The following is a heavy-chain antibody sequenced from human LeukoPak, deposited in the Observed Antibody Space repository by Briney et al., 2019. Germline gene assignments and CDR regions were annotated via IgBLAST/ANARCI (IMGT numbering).Heavy chain of an antibody. Sequence: AGGSLRLSCAASGFTFDDYGMSWVRQAPGKGLEWVSGINWNGGSTGYADSVKGRFTIYRDNAKNSLYLQMNSLRAEDTALYYCAGVAAAGTGGDYFDYWGQGTLVTVSS. V-gene: IGHV3-20*04. D-gene: IGHD6-13*01. CDR3: AGVAAAGTGGDYFDY. CDR2: INWNGGST. J-gene: IGHJ4*02. CDR1: GFTFDDYG.